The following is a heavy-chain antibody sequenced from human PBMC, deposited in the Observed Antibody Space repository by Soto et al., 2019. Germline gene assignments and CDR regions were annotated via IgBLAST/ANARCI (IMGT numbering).Heavy chain of an antibody. CDR2: IPYDGSNK. CDR3: ARDRGYSSSWPTGYNWFDP. CDR1: GFTFSSYG. V-gene: IGHV3-30*03. Sequence: GVSLRLSCAASGFTFSSYGMHWVRQAPGKGLEWVAVIPYDGSNKYYVDSVKGRFTISRDNAKNSLYLQMNSLRAEDTAVYYCARDRGYSSSWPTGYNWFDPWGQGTLVTVSS. D-gene: IGHD6-13*01. J-gene: IGHJ5*02.